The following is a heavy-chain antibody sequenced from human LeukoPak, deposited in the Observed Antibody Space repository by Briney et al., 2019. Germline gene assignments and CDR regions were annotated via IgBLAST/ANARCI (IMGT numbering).Heavy chain of an antibody. D-gene: IGHD2-15*01. J-gene: IGHJ6*02. CDR2: IIPILGIA. Sequence: SVKVSCKASGGTFSSYAISWVRQAPGQGLEWMGRIIPILGIANYAQKFQGRVTITADKSTSTAYMELSSLRSEDTAVYYCAPGIVVVVAARYYYGMDVWGQGTTVTVSS. CDR3: APGIVVVVAARYYYGMDV. CDR1: GGTFSSYA. V-gene: IGHV1-69*04.